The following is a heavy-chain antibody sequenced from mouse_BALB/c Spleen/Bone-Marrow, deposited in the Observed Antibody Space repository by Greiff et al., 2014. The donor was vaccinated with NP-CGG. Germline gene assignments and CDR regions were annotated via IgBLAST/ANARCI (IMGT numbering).Heavy chain of an antibody. CDR3: VRGYYYGSSPFDY. V-gene: IGHV2-9-2*01. CDR2: IWTGGGT. J-gene: IGHJ2*01. CDR1: GFSLTSYD. Sequence: VKLQESGPGLAAPSQSLSITCTVSGFSLTSYDISWIRQPPGKGLEWLGVIWTGGGTNYNSAFMSRLSITKDNSKSQVFLKMDSLQTDDTAIYYCVRGYYYGSSPFDYWGQGTTLTVSS. D-gene: IGHD1-1*01.